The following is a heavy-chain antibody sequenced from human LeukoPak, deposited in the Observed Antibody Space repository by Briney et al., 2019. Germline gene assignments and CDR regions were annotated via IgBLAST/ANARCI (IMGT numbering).Heavy chain of an antibody. V-gene: IGHV3-7*05. CDR1: GFTVSSYW. CDR3: ARHIPIIYYFDY. D-gene: IGHD2-21*01. Sequence: PGGSLRLSCAASGFTVSSYWMSWVRQAPGKGLEWVANIKYDGSEIYSVDSVKGRFTTSRDNAKNSLYLQMNSLRADDTAVYYCARHIPIIYYFDYWGQGTLVTVSS. CDR2: IKYDGSEI. J-gene: IGHJ4*02.